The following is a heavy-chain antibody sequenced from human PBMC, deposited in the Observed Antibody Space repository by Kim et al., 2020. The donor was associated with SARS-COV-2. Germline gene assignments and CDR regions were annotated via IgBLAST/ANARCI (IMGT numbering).Heavy chain of an antibody. J-gene: IGHJ6*03. D-gene: IGHD3-10*01. Sequence: SVKVSCTASGGTFSTYAISWVRQAPGQGLEWMGRIIPILGIANYAQKFQGRVTITTDKSTSTAYMELSSLRSEDTAVYYCARDRHYYGSGSYLYDLDVW. V-gene: IGHV1-69*04. CDR3: ARDRHYYGSGSYLYDLDV. CDR1: GGTFSTYA. CDR2: IIPILGIA.